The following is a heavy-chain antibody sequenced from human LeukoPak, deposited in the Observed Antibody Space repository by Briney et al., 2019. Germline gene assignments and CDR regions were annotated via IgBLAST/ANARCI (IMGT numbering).Heavy chain of an antibody. CDR1: GGSISSYY. J-gene: IGHJ4*02. CDR2: IYYSGTT. CDR3: ARVGVGSYNFDY. Sequence: SETLSLTCTVSGGSISSYYWSWIRQPPGKGLEWIGYIYYSGTTTYNPSLKSRVTISIDTSKNQFSLKLNSVTAADTAVYYCARVGVGSYNFDYWGQGTLVTVSS. V-gene: IGHV4-59*01. D-gene: IGHD3-3*01.